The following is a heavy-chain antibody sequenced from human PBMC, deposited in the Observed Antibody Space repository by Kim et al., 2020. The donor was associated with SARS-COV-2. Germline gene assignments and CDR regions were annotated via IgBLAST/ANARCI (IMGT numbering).Heavy chain of an antibody. CDR1: GGSISSSSYY. V-gene: IGHV4-39*01. J-gene: IGHJ4*02. CDR3: ARVHNLSTLAKTYYFDY. Sequence: SETLSLTCTVSGGSISSSSYYWGWIRQPPGKGLEWIGSIYYSGSTYYNPSLKSRVTISVDTSKNQFSLKLSSVTAADTAVYYCARVHNLSTLAKTYYFDYWGQGTLVTVSS. CDR2: IYYSGST. D-gene: IGHD2-2*01.